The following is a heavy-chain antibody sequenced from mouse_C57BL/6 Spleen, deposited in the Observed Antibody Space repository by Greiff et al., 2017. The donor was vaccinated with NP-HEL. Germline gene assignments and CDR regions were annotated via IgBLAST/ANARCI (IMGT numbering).Heavy chain of an antibody. CDR1: GYTFTSYW. CDR3: ARRGLRRDYYAMDY. D-gene: IGHD2-4*01. Sequence: QVQLQQPGAELVMPGASVKLSCKASGYTFTSYWMHWVKQRPGQGLEWIGEIDPSDSYTNYNQKFKGKSTLTVDKSSSTAYMQLSGLTSEDSAFYCCARRGLRRDYYAMDYWGQGTSVTVSS. CDR2: IDPSDSYT. V-gene: IGHV1-69*01. J-gene: IGHJ4*01.